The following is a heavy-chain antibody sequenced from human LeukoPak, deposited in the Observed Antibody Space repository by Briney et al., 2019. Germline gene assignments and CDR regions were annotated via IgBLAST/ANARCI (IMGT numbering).Heavy chain of an antibody. V-gene: IGHV3-74*01. CDR2: INPDGSTT. CDR1: GFTFSRFW. CDR3: VTDHTGKEDK. D-gene: IGHD1-1*01. J-gene: IGHJ4*02. Sequence: GGSLRLSCAASGFTFSRFWIHWVRQVPGKGLVWVSRINPDGSTTTYADSVKGRFTISRDNAKNTLYLQMNSLRDEDTAVYYCVTDHTGKEDKWGQGTLVTVSS.